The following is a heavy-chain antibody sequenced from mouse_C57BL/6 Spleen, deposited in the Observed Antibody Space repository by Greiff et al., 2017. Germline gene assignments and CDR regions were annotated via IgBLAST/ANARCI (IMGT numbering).Heavy chain of an antibody. CDR1: GYTFTSYW. V-gene: IGHV1-69*01. Sequence: QVQLKQPGAELVMPGASVKLSCKASGYTFTSYWMHWVKQRPGQGLEWIGEIDPSDSYTNYNQKFKGKSTLTVDKSSSTAYMPLSSLTSEDSAVYYCAGSWDTFDYWGRGTTLTVSS. D-gene: IGHD4-1*01. CDR2: IDPSDSYT. CDR3: AGSWDTFDY. J-gene: IGHJ2*01.